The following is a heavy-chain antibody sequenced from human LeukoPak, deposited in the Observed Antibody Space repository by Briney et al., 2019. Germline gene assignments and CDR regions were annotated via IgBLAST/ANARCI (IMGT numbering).Heavy chain of an antibody. Sequence: GESLKISCKGSGYSFTSYWIGWVRQMPGKCLEWMGIIYPGDSDTRYSPSFQGQVTISADKSISTAYLQWSSLKASDTAMYYCARLYYYDSSGYYYDAPNFDYWGQGTLVTVSS. V-gene: IGHV5-51*01. CDR2: IYPGDSDT. J-gene: IGHJ4*02. CDR3: ARLYYYDSSGYYYDAPNFDY. CDR1: GYSFTSYW. D-gene: IGHD3-22*01.